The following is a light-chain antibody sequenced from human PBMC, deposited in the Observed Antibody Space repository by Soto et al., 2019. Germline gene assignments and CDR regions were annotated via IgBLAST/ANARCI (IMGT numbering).Light chain of an antibody. CDR2: DAS. Sequence: VLTQSPAILSLSPGDRATLSCRADQSVSDYVGGYQQKPGQPPRLLFFDASIRASGVPHRFSAGGSGTSATLIISSIQAEAFEVYYCHQRVNWPPTLGGGTKVEI. CDR3: HQRVNWPPT. CDR1: QSVSDY. V-gene: IGKV3-11*01. J-gene: IGKJ4*01.